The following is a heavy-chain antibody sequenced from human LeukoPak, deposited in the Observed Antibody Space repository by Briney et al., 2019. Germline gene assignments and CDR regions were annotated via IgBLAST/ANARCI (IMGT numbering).Heavy chain of an antibody. CDR3: AREGIAAAGTSDY. CDR1: VGSISTTSYY. V-gene: IGHV4-39*07. D-gene: IGHD6-13*01. J-gene: IGHJ4*02. Sequence: PSETLSLTCTVSVGSISTTSYYWGWIRQPPGKGLEWIGSIYYGGSTYYSPSLKSRVTISLDTSKHQFSLKLSSVTAADTAVYYCAREGIAAAGTSDYWGQGTLVTVSS. CDR2: IYYGGST.